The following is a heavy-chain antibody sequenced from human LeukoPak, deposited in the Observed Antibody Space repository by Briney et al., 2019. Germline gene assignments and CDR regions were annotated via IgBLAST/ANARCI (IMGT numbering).Heavy chain of an antibody. D-gene: IGHD3-22*01. Sequence: PGGSLRLSCAASGFTFSTYAMSWVRQAPGKGLEWVPAISGSGGTTYYADSVKGRFTISRDNSKNTLYLQMNSLRAEDTAVYYCASGITMIVAFGYWGQGTLVTVSS. CDR3: ASGITMIVAFGY. CDR2: ISGSGGTT. J-gene: IGHJ4*02. V-gene: IGHV3-23*01. CDR1: GFTFSTYA.